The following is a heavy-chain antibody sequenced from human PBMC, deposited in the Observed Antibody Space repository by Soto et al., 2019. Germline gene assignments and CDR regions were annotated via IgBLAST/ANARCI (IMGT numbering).Heavy chain of an antibody. D-gene: IGHD3-3*01. CDR2: IKSQSDGGTG. J-gene: IGHJ6*02. CDR3: TTGRWEDDFWSGYSTVRDYYAMDV. V-gene: IGHV3-15*01. Sequence: PGGSLRLSCAASGFTFSNAWMSWVRQAPGKGLEWVGRIKSQSDGGTGDYAAPVKGRFTISRSDSKNTLYLQMNSLKTEDTAVYYCTTGRWEDDFWSGYSTVRDYYAMDVWGQGTTVTVSS. CDR1: GFTFSNAW.